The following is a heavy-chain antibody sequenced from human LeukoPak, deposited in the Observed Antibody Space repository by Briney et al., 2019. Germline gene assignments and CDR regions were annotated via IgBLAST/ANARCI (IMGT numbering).Heavy chain of an antibody. CDR2: FYYSGST. V-gene: IGHV4-30-4*07. J-gene: IGHJ4*02. CDR1: GGSISRGGYS. Sequence: MPSETLSLTCAVSGGSISRGGYSWSWIRQPPGKGLEWIGYFYYSGSTYYNPSLKSRIIISVDTSKNQFSLKLTSVTAADTAVYYCARDRYYYDSSGYSYFDYWGQGTLVTVSS. CDR3: ARDRYYYDSSGYSYFDY. D-gene: IGHD3-22*01.